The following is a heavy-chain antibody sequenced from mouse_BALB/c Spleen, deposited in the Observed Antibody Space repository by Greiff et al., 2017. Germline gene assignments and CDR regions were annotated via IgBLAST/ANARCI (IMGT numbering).Heavy chain of an antibody. CDR1: GFTFSDYY. CDR2: ISDGGSYT. CDR3: ARDGDYYGSSHDYAMDY. J-gene: IGHJ4*01. Sequence: DVHLVESGGGLVKPGGSLKLSCAASGFTFSDYYMYWVRQTPGKRLEWVATISDGGSYTYYPDSVKGRFTISRDNAKNNLYLQMSSLKSEDTAMYYCARDGDYYGSSHDYAMDYWGQGTSVTVSS. V-gene: IGHV5-4*02. D-gene: IGHD1-1*01.